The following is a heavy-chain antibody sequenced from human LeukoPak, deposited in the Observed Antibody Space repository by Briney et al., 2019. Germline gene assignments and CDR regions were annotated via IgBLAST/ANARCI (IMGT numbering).Heavy chain of an antibody. Sequence: GGSLRLSCAASGFTFSSYGMHWVRQAPGKGLEWVAVISYDGSNKYYADSVKGRFTISRDNSKNTLYLQMNSLRAEDTAVYYCAKDKGPWGQGTLVTVSS. CDR2: ISYDGSNK. CDR3: AKDKGP. J-gene: IGHJ5*02. V-gene: IGHV3-30*18. CDR1: GFTFSSYG.